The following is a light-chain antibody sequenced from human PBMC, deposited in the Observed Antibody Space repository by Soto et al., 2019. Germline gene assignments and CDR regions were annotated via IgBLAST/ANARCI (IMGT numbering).Light chain of an antibody. CDR1: RSVSSSY. Sequence: EIVLTQSPATLSLSPGERATLSCGASRSVSSSYLAWYQQKPGLAPRLLIYDASSRATGIPDRFSGSGSGTDFTLTISRLEPEDFAVYYCQQYGSSPSTLGPGTKVDIK. CDR2: DAS. J-gene: IGKJ3*01. CDR3: QQYGSSPST. V-gene: IGKV3D-20*01.